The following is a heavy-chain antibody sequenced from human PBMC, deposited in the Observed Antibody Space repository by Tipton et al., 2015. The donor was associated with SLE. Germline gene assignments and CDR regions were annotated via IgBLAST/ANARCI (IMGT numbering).Heavy chain of an antibody. CDR1: GGSISNYY. Sequence: TLSLTCTVSGGSISNYYWSWIRQPPGKGLEWIGRIYTSGSTNYNPSLQSRVTMSVDTSKNQFSLKLSSVTAADTAVYYCARDHPVAGPFDYWGQGTLVTVSS. CDR2: IYTSGST. D-gene: IGHD6-19*01. V-gene: IGHV4-4*07. J-gene: IGHJ4*02. CDR3: ARDHPVAGPFDY.